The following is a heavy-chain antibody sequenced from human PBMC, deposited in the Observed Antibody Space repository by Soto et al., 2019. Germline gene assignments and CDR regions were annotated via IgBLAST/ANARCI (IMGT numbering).Heavy chain of an antibody. CDR2: IYPGDSDT. J-gene: IGHJ6*02. V-gene: IGHV5-51*01. D-gene: IGHD6-19*01. CDR3: ARAVAGTPYYYYYYGMDV. Sequence: PGESLKISCKGSGYSFTSYWIGWVRQMPGKGLEWMGIIYPGDSDTRYSPSFQGQVTISADKSISTAYLQWSSLKASDTAMYYCARAVAGTPYYYYYYGMDVWGQGTTVTVSS. CDR1: GYSFTSYW.